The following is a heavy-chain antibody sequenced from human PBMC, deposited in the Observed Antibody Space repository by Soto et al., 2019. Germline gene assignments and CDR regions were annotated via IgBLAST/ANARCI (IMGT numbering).Heavy chain of an antibody. D-gene: IGHD3-10*01. Sequence: PGGSLRLSCAASGFTFSDYYMSWIRQAPGKGLEWVSYISSSGSTIYYADSVKGRFTISRDNAKNSLYLQMNSLRAEDTAVYYCARVDRLLWFRPTLFDYWGQGTLVTVSS. CDR2: ISSSGSTI. CDR3: ARVDRLLWFRPTLFDY. J-gene: IGHJ4*02. V-gene: IGHV3-11*01. CDR1: GFTFSDYY.